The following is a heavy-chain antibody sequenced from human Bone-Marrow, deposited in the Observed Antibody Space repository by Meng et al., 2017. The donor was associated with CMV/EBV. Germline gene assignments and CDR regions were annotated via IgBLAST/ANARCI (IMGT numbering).Heavy chain of an antibody. CDR1: GFTFSSHA. Sequence: VGLEVSGVGRVQPGRSLSLSCAASGFTFSSHAMHRVRQAPGKGLEWLSVISYDGSNKYYADSVKGRFTISRDNSKNTLYLQMNSLRAEDTAVYYCARAKTAAFDIWGQGTMVTVSS. V-gene: IGHV3-30-3*01. J-gene: IGHJ3*02. CDR3: ARAKTAAFDI. CDR2: ISYDGSNK.